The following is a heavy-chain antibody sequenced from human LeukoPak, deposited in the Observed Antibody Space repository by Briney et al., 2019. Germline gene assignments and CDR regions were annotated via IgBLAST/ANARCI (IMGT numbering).Heavy chain of an antibody. CDR3: VREYSSSSGRTFDI. V-gene: IGHV3-74*01. J-gene: IGHJ3*02. CDR1: GFTFSFYW. CDR2: ISTDGSST. D-gene: IGHD6-6*01. Sequence: GDSLRLSCAASGFTFSFYWMHWVRQAPGKGLVWVSRISTDGSSTNSADSVKVRFTISRDNAKSTLYLQMNSLRAEDTAVYYCVREYSSSSGRTFDIWGQGTVVTVSP.